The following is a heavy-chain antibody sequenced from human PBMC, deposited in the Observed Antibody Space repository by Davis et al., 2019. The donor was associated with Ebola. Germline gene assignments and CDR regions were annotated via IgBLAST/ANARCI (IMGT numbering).Heavy chain of an antibody. CDR2: LRLGGSKT. D-gene: IGHD3-9*01. CDR3: ARDGFSLSRYDTEDH. V-gene: IGHV3-48*04. CDR1: GSSSNTFS. Sequence: ARSLTPSCHLSGSSSNTFSMNWVRQLPGKGLEWIRRLRLGGSKTFYADSLKGRFTISRYITRDSVYLQMESLEVDDTAIYYCARDGFSLSRYDTEDHWGQGTGVTVSS. J-gene: IGHJ4*02.